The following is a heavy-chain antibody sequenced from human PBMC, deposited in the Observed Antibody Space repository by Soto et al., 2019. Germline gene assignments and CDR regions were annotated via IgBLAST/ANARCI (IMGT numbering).Heavy chain of an antibody. Sequence: QVQLQESGPGLVKPSQTLSLTCTVSGGSLTSGASYWSWIRHHPGKGLEWIGYIYNSGSTYYNPSLESRITIAVDRSANHLSLRLSSVTAADTAVYYCASRRSGSDPYWFFDLWGRGTLVTVSS. J-gene: IGHJ2*01. V-gene: IGHV4-31*03. D-gene: IGHD5-12*01. CDR3: ASRRSGSDPYWFFDL. CDR2: IYNSGST. CDR1: GGSLTSGASY.